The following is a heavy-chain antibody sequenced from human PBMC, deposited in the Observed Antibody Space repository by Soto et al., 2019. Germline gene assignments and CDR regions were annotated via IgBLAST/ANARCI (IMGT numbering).Heavy chain of an antibody. J-gene: IGHJ5*02. V-gene: IGHV4-34*01. CDR3: ARGARPKQASGYKMPNRRGWFDT. CDR2: INHSGST. CDR1: GGSFSGYY. Sequence: SETLSLTCAVYGGSFSGYYWSWIRQPPGKGLEWIGEINHSGSTNYNPSLKSRVTISVDTSKNQFSLKLSSVTAADTAVYYCARGARPKQASGYKMPNRRGWFDTWGQGTLVTVSS. D-gene: IGHD6-13*01.